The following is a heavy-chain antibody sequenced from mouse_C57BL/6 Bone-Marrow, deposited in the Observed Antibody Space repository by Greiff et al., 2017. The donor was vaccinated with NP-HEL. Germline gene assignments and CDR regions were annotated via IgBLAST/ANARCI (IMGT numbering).Heavy chain of an antibody. J-gene: IGHJ4*01. Sequence: VQLQQSGAELVKPGASVKISCKASGYAFSSYWMKWVKQRPGKGLEWIGQIYPGDGDTNYNGKFKGMATLTADTSSSTAYMQFISLTSEDSVVYFCEREGAYSNYMGYYYAMDYWGQGTSVTGSS. CDR1: GYAFSSYW. D-gene: IGHD2-5*01. CDR3: EREGAYSNYMGYYYAMDY. CDR2: IYPGDGDT. V-gene: IGHV1-80*01.